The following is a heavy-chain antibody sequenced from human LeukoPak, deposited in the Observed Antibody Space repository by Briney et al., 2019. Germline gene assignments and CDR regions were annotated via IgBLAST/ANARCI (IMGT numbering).Heavy chain of an antibody. J-gene: IGHJ2*01. D-gene: IGHD1-1*01. CDR2: INGSGGST. V-gene: IGHV3-23*01. CDR3: AKSAWSGTTYWYFDL. Sequence: GGSLRLSCAASGFTLNNYAMSWVRQAPGKGLQWVSIINGSGGSTYYADSVKGRVTISRDNSNNTLYLLMNSLRAEDRAVYYCAKSAWSGTTYWYFDLWGRGTLVTVSS. CDR1: GFTLNNYA.